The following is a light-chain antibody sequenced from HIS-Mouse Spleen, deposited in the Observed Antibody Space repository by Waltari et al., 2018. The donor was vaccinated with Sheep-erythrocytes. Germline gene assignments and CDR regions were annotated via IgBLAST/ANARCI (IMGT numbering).Light chain of an antibody. CDR1: QGIRHD. J-gene: IGKJ2*01. CDR2: AAS. Sequence: AIKITQYTTYLPASVAARVTITCRASQGIRHDLGWYQQKPGKAPKDLIYAASSLQSGVPSRFSGSGSGTDFTLTISSLQPEDFATYYCLQDYSFPYTFGQGTRLEIK. CDR3: LQDYSFPYT. V-gene: IGKV1-6*01.